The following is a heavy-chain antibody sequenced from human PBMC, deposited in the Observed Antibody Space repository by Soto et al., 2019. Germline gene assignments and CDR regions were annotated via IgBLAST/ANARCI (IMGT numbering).Heavy chain of an antibody. Sequence: QVQLVQSGAEVKKPGSSVKVSCKASGGTFSSYAISWVRQAPGQGLEWMGGIIPIFGTANYAQKFQGRVTITADESTSTAYMELSSLRSEDTAVYYCARDSRSGWYASVDYYYGMDVWGQGTTVTVSS. CDR2: IIPIFGTA. J-gene: IGHJ6*02. CDR3: ARDSRSGWYASVDYYYGMDV. D-gene: IGHD6-19*01. CDR1: GGTFSSYA. V-gene: IGHV1-69*01.